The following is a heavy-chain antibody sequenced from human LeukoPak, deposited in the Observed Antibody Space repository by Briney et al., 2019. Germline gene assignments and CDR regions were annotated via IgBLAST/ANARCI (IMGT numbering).Heavy chain of an antibody. Sequence: SVKVSCKASGGTFSSYGISWVRQAPGQGLGWMGGIIPIFGTANYAQKFQGRVTITADKSTSTAYMELSSLRSEDTAVYYCARSLPRDTISSWYFDLWGRGTLVTVSS. CDR2: IIPIFGTA. D-gene: IGHD5-24*01. J-gene: IGHJ2*01. CDR1: GGTFSSYG. V-gene: IGHV1-69*06. CDR3: ARSLPRDTISSWYFDL.